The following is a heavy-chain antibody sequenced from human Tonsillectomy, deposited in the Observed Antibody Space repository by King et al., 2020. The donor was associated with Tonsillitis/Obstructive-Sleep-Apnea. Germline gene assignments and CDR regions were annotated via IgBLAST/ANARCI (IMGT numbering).Heavy chain of an antibody. V-gene: IGHV4-59*01. CDR1: GGSGGSISTYY. J-gene: IGHJ4*02. CDR3: AAQTLDFWSGNYYFDY. D-gene: IGHD3-3*01. CDR2: ISYSGST. Sequence: HVQLQESGPRLVKPSETLSVTCTVSGGSGGSISTYYWSWLRQPPGKGLEWIWSISYSGSTNYNPSLKSRVTISVDTSKNQFSLKLTSVTAADTALYYCAAQTLDFWSGNYYFDYWGQGTLVTVSS.